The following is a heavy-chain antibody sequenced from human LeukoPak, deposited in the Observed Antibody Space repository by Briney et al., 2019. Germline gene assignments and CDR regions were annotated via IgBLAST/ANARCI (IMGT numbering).Heavy chain of an antibody. CDR2: TYYSGST. V-gene: IGHV4-39*01. J-gene: IGHJ5*02. CDR3: ARPSIAVAGTAWFDP. Sequence: SETLSPTCTVSGGSISSSSYYWGSIRQPPGKGLEWIGSTYYSGSTYYNPSLKSRVTISVDTSKNQFSLKLSSVTAADTAVYYCARPSIAVAGTAWFDPWGQGTLVTVSS. D-gene: IGHD6-19*01. CDR1: GGSISSSSYY.